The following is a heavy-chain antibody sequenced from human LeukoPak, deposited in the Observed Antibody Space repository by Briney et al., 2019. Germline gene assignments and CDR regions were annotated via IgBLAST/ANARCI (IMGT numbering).Heavy chain of an antibody. CDR3: ARLTPRGVFDY. Sequence: GGSLRLSCAASGFTFSSYGMHWVRQAPGKGLEWVAIISNDGSEKFHADSVKGRFTITRDTSQNTLYLQMNSLRAEDTAVYYCARLTPRGVFDYWGQGTLVTVSS. CDR1: GFTFSSYG. V-gene: IGHV3-30*03. D-gene: IGHD3-10*01. J-gene: IGHJ4*02. CDR2: ISNDGSEK.